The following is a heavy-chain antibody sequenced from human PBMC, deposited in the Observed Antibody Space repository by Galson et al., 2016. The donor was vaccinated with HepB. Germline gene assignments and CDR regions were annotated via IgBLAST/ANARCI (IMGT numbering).Heavy chain of an antibody. D-gene: IGHD6-13*01. CDR1: GGTIGNYA. J-gene: IGHJ5*02. CDR3: ARGGVRAGRWHRWFDP. V-gene: IGHV1-69*10. Sequence: SVKVSCKASGGTIGNYAISWIRQAPGQGLEWMAGIIPILPIPNYADRVQGRVTITADMSTNTAYMEMSGLTSEDPALYFCARGGVRAGRWHRWFDPWGQGTLVTVSS. CDR2: IIPILPIP.